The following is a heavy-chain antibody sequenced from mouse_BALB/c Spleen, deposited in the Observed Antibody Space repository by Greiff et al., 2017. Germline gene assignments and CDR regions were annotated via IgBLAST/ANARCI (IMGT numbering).Heavy chain of an antibody. D-gene: IGHD4-1*02. V-gene: IGHV6-6*02. CDR1: GFTFSNYW. J-gene: IGHJ3*01. CDR2: IRLKSNNYAT. Sequence: EVKLVESGGGLVQPGGSMKLSCVASGFTFSNYWMNWVRQSPEKGLEWVAEIRLKSNNYATHYAESVKGRFTISRDDSKSSVYLQMNNLRAEDTGIYYCTRGPNWDGFAYWGQGTLVTVSA. CDR3: TRGPNWDGFAY.